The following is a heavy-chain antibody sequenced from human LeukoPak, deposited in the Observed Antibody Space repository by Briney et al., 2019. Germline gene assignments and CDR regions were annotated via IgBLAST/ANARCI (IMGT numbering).Heavy chain of an antibody. CDR2: TIPIFGTA. V-gene: IGHV1-69*05. Sequence: AASVKVSCKASGGTFSSYAISWVRQAPGQGLEWMGRTIPIFGTANYAQKFQGRVTITTDESTSTAYMELSSLRSEDTAVYYCARDSNSGSYFGYNWFDPWGQGTLVTVSS. CDR1: GGTFSSYA. J-gene: IGHJ5*02. CDR3: ARDSNSGSYFGYNWFDP. D-gene: IGHD1-26*01.